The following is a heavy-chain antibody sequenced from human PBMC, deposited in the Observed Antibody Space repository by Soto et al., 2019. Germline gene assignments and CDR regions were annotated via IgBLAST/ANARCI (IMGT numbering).Heavy chain of an antibody. CDR1: GFTFSSYA. CDR2: ISGSGGST. Sequence: GGSLSLSCAASGFTFSSYAMSWVRQAPGKGLEWVSAISGSGGSTYYADSVKGRFTISRDNSKNTLYLQMNSLRAEDTAVYYCAKGDDYGDYVGWFDPWGQGTLVTVSS. CDR3: AKGDDYGDYVGWFDP. J-gene: IGHJ5*02. D-gene: IGHD4-17*01. V-gene: IGHV3-23*01.